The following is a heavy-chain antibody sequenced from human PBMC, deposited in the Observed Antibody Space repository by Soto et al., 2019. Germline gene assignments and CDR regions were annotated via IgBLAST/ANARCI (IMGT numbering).Heavy chain of an antibody. J-gene: IGHJ6*02. D-gene: IGHD2-15*01. CDR3: ARDRGYDAHDYHYNAMDV. CDR2: IRGFSPYT. CDR1: GFTFRTYT. V-gene: IGHV3-21*01. Sequence: VSLRLSCVASGFTFRTYTMNWVRQAPGKGLEWVSGIRGFSPYTFYAESVKGRFTISRDNAKNSLYLQMNSLGVEDTAVYYCARDRGYDAHDYHYNAMDVWGQGTTVTVSS.